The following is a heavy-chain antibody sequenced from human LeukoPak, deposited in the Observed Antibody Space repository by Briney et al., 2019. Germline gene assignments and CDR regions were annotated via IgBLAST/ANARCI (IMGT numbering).Heavy chain of an antibody. J-gene: IGHJ6*03. D-gene: IGHD3-3*01. V-gene: IGHV3-11*04. CDR3: ARGYYDFWRDYYYYYMDV. Sequence: GGSLRLSCAASGFTFSDYYMSWIRQAPGKGLEWVSYISSSGSTIYYADSVKGRFTISRDNAKNSLYLQMNSLRAEDTAVYYCARGYYDFWRDYYYYYMDVWGKGTTVTVSS. CDR2: ISSSGSTI. CDR1: GFTFSDYY.